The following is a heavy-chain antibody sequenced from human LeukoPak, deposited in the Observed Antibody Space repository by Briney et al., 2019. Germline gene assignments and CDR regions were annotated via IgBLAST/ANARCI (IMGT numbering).Heavy chain of an antibody. Sequence: GGSLRLSCAASGFTFSNFAMSWVRQAPGRGLEWVSVISGSGGDTYYADSVKGRFTISRDNSKNTLYLQMNSLRAEDTAVYYCAGRPHYYYFYYMDVWGKGTAVTVSS. CDR1: GFTFSNFA. CDR3: AGRPHYYYFYYMDV. V-gene: IGHV3-23*01. J-gene: IGHJ6*03. CDR2: ISGSGGDT.